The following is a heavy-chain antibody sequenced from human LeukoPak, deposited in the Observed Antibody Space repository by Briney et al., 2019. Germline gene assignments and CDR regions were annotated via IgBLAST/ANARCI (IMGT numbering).Heavy chain of an antibody. CDR1: AFTFGSNW. Sequence: GGSLRLSCVISAFTFGSNWMSWVRQAPGKGLECVSALSGNGNTIYYADSVKGRFTISRDNSKNTLSLQMNSLRAEDTAVYYCAKALYGGHDYWGQGTLVTVSS. V-gene: IGHV3-23*01. CDR3: AKALYGGHDY. D-gene: IGHD4-23*01. CDR2: LSGNGNTI. J-gene: IGHJ4*02.